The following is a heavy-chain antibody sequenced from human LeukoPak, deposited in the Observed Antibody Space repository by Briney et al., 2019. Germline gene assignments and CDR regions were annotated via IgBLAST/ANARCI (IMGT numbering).Heavy chain of an antibody. V-gene: IGHV4-39*02. Sequence: SETLSLTCTVSGDSISSNDYYWGWIRQPPGKGLEWIGTIYYTGSTYYIPSLKSRLTISLDTSKDQFSLKLSSVTAADTAVYYCARDSTTVTGYYYYMDVWGKGTTVTVSS. J-gene: IGHJ6*03. CDR1: GDSISSNDYY. D-gene: IGHD4-17*01. CDR2: IYYTGST. CDR3: ARDSTTVTGYYYYMDV.